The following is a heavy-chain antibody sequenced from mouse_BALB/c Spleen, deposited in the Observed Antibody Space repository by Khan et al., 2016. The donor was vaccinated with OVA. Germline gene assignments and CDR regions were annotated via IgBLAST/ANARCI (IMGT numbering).Heavy chain of an antibody. CDR2: IYPGTNNT. CDR1: GYIFTSYW. V-gene: IGHV1-76*01. Sequence: QVQLKQSGAELVRPGASVKLSCKTSGYIFTSYWIHWVKQRSGQGLEWIARIYPGTNNTYYNENLKDRATLTADKSSSTAYMQLNSLKSEDSAVYFCAGEEALYYFAYWGQGTTLTVSS. CDR3: AGEEALYYFAY. J-gene: IGHJ2*01. D-gene: IGHD3-2*02.